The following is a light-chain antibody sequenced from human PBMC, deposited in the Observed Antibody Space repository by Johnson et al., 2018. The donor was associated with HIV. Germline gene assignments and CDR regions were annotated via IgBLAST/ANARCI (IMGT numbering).Light chain of an antibody. CDR2: DNN. CDR3: AAWDDSLNAPYV. Sequence: QSVLTQPPSVSAAPGQKVTISCSGSSSNIGNNYVSWYQQLPGTAPRIVTYDNNKRPSGIPDRFSGSKSGTSASLAISGLQAEDEADYYCAAWDDSLNAPYVFGTGTKVTVL. CDR1: SSNIGNNY. V-gene: IGLV1-51*01. J-gene: IGLJ1*01.